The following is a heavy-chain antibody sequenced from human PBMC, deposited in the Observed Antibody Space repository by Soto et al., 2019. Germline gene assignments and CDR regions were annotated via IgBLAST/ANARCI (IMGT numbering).Heavy chain of an antibody. J-gene: IGHJ3*01. D-gene: IGHD4-17*01. CDR3: ARDRWDYGLAFDV. CDR1: GDSFSSNSAA. V-gene: IGHV6-1*01. Sequence: PSQTLSLTCAISGDSFSSNSAAWSWIRQSPSRGLEWLGRTYYRSKWRNDYAVSVKGRITINPDTSKNQFSLQLNSVTPEDTAVYYCARDRWDYGLAFDVWGQGTMVTVSS. CDR2: TYYRSKWRN.